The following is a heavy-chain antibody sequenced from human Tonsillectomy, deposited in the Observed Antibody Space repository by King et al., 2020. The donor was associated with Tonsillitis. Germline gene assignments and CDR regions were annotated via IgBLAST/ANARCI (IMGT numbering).Heavy chain of an antibody. CDR3: ARQKQSAGSFDY. Sequence: QLQESGPGLVKPSETLSLTCTVPGVSISSNSYYWGWIRQPPGKGLEWIGSIYYSGSTYYNPSLKSRVTISVDTSKNQFSLKLSSVTAADTAVYYCARQKQSAGSFDYWGQGTLVTVSS. CDR2: IYYSGST. V-gene: IGHV4-39*01. D-gene: IGHD3-10*01. CDR1: GVSISSNSYY. J-gene: IGHJ4*02.